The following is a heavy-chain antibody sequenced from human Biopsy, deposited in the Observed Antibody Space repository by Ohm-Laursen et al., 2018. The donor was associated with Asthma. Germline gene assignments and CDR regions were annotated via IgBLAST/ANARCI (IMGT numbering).Heavy chain of an antibody. CDR1: EFSVSSSY. J-gene: IGHJ6*02. Sequence: SLRFSCAASEFSVSSSYMSWVRQAPGKGLEWVSVIYNDGRAYYADSVRGRFTVSRDNSKNTLFLQMNSLRAEDTAVYYCTRTTTVTTTYAMDVWGRGTTVTVSS. V-gene: IGHV3-53*01. D-gene: IGHD4-17*01. CDR3: TRTTTVTTTYAMDV. CDR2: IYNDGRA.